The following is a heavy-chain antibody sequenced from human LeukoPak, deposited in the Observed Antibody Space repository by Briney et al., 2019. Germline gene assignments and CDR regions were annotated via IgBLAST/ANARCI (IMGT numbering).Heavy chain of an antibody. CDR2: IYHSGST. Sequence: PSETLSLTCTVSGYSISSGYYWGWIRQPPGKGLEWIGSIYHSGSTYYNPSLKSRVTISVDTSKNQFSLKLSSVTAADTAVYYCARGYSGSSFDYWGQGTLVTVSS. CDR3: ARGYSGSSFDY. CDR1: GYSISSGYY. D-gene: IGHD1-26*01. V-gene: IGHV4-38-2*02. J-gene: IGHJ4*02.